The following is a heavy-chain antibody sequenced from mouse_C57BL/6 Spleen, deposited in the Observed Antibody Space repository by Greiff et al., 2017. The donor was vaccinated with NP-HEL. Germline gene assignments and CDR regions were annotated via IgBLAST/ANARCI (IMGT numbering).Heavy chain of an antibody. CDR1: GYTFTSYW. V-gene: IGHV1-69*01. CDR3: ARWALLGGYFDV. D-gene: IGHD1-1*01. J-gene: IGHJ1*03. CDR2: LDPSDSYT. Sequence: QVQLQQSGAELVMPGASVKLSCKASGYTFTSYWMHWVKQRPGQGLEWIGELDPSDSYTNYNQKFKGKSTLTVDKSSSTAYMQLSSLTSEDSAVYYGARWALLGGYFDVWGTGTTVTVSS.